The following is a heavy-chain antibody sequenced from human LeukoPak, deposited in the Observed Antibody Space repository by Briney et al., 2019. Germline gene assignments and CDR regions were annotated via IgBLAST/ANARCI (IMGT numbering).Heavy chain of an antibody. Sequence: SETLSLTCTVSGGSISSSSYFWGWIRQPPGKGLEWIGSIYYSGNTYYNPSLKSRVAISLDTSKNQFSLKLGSVTAADTAVYYCARRGLIDYWGQGTLVTVSS. J-gene: IGHJ4*02. D-gene: IGHD3/OR15-3a*01. CDR3: ARRGLIDY. V-gene: IGHV4-39*01. CDR1: GGSISSSSYF. CDR2: IYYSGNT.